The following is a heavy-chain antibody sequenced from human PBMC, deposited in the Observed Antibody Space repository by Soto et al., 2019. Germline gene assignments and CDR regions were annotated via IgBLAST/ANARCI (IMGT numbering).Heavy chain of an antibody. J-gene: IGHJ6*02. CDR1: GFTFSTYG. V-gene: IGHV3-30*18. D-gene: IGHD2-2*01. CDR3: AKDLALYQVGSHYGMDV. CDR2: ISFDGTNT. Sequence: GGSLRLSCAASGFTFSTYGIHWVRQAPGKGLEWVAVISFDGTNTYEADSVKGRFTISRDNSKNNVYLQMNSLRIEDTAVYYCAKDLALYQVGSHYGMDVWGPGTTVTVSS.